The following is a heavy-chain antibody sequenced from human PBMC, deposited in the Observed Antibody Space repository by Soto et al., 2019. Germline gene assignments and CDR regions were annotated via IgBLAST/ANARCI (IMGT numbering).Heavy chain of an antibody. D-gene: IGHD1-26*01. Sequence: QLVQSGAEVKKPGASVKVSCKASGYTFTDYVIHCVRQAPGQRHEWMGWIHGGNGNTEYSQKFQGRVTITRDTSATPSHMELSSLRSGDTAVFYCAREDNPQSGTYFFDSWGQGTLVTVSS. J-gene: IGHJ4*02. V-gene: IGHV1-3*01. CDR1: GYTFTDYV. CDR3: AREDNPQSGTYFFDS. CDR2: IHGGNGNT.